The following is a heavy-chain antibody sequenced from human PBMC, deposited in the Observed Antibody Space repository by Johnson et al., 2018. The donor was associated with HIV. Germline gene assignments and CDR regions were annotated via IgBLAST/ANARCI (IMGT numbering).Heavy chain of an antibody. CDR1: GFTFSSYA. CDR2: ISYDGSDK. Sequence: QVQLVESGGGVVQPGRSLRLSCAASGFTFSSYAMHWVRQAPAKGLQWVAVISYDGSDKDYADSVKGRFTISRDSSKNTLYLQMNSLRVEDTAVYYCASSSLAWGVDAFDSWGQGTKVTVSS. D-gene: IGHD3-10*01. V-gene: IGHV3-30*04. CDR3: ASSSLAWGVDAFDS. J-gene: IGHJ3*02.